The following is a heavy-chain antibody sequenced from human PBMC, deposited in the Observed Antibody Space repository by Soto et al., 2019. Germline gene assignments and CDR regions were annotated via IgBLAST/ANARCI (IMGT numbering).Heavy chain of an antibody. CDR2: ISAYNGNT. D-gene: IGHD6-6*01. CDR3: ARDKSSTVEYSSSSVDY. CDR1: GYTFTSYG. J-gene: IGHJ4*02. Sequence: QVQLVQSGAEVKKPGASVKVSCKASGYTFTSYGISWVRQAPGQGLEWMGWISAYNGNTNYAQKLQGRVTMTTDTSTSTAYMELRSLRSDDTAVYYCARDKSSTVEYSSSSVDYWGQGTLVTVSS. V-gene: IGHV1-18*01.